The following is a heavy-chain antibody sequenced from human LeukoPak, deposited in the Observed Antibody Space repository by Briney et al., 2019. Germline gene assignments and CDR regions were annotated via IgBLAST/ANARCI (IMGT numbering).Heavy chain of an antibody. J-gene: IGHJ5*02. CDR2: ISGSGGST. CDR3: AKRVMVRGVTGWFDP. D-gene: IGHD3-10*01. CDR1: GFTFSSYA. Sequence: GGSLRLSCAASGFTFSSYAMSWVRQAPGKGLEWVSAISGSGGSTYYADSVKGRFTISRDNSKNTLYLQINSLRAEDTAVYYCAKRVMVRGVTGWFDPWGQGTLVTVSS. V-gene: IGHV3-23*01.